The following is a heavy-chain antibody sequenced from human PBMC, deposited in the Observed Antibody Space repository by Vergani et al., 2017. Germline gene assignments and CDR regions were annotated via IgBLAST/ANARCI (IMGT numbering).Heavy chain of an antibody. J-gene: IGHJ4*02. CDR1: GYTFTSYD. CDR3: ARAGYCSSTSCSDFDY. CDR2: ISAYNGNT. V-gene: IGHV1-18*04. Sequence: QVQLVQSGAEVKKPGASVKVSCKASGYTFTSYDISWVRQAPGQGLEWMGWISAYNGNTNYAQKLQGRVTMTTDTSTSTAYMELSRLRSDDTAVYYCARAGYCSSTSCSDFDYWGQGTLVTVSS. D-gene: IGHD2-2*03.